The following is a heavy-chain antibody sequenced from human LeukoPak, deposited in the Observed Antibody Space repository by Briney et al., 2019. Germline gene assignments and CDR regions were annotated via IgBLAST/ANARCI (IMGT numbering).Heavy chain of an antibody. CDR2: INPSGGST. Sequence: ASVKVSCKASGYTFTGYYMHWVRQAPGQGLEWMGIINPSGGSTSYAQKFQGRVTMTRDTSTSTVYMELSSLRSEDTAVYYCARDYYDSSGYYPSAFDIWGQGTMVTVSS. CDR1: GYTFTGYY. J-gene: IGHJ3*02. V-gene: IGHV1-46*01. CDR3: ARDYYDSSGYYPSAFDI. D-gene: IGHD3-22*01.